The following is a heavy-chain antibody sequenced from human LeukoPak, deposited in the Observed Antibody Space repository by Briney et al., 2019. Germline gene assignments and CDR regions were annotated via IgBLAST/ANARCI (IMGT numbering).Heavy chain of an antibody. Sequence: PGPPLTPSSAPPGFTFSSVSMNWVRQAPGKGLEWVSSISSTSGYISYADSMKGRFTISRDNAKDSLYLQMDSLRAEDTAVYYCARVHSGYGPDYIDHWGQGTLVTVSS. CDR2: ISSTSGYI. CDR1: GFTFSSVS. J-gene: IGHJ4*02. V-gene: IGHV3-21*01. CDR3: ARVHSGYGPDYIDH. D-gene: IGHD5-12*01.